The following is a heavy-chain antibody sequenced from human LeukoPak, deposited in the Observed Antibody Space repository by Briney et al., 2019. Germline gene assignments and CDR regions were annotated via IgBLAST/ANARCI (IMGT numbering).Heavy chain of an antibody. CDR1: GFTFSDYY. J-gene: IGHJ4*02. CDR3: ARDHGDYYDSSGQSTSVGFDY. Sequence: PGGSLRLSCAASGFTFSDYYMSWIRQAPGKGLEWVSYISSSGSTIYYADSVKGRFTISRDNAKNSLYLQMNSLRAEDTAVYYCARDHGDYYDSSGQSTSVGFDYWGQGTLVTVSS. CDR2: ISSSGSTI. D-gene: IGHD3-22*01. V-gene: IGHV3-11*04.